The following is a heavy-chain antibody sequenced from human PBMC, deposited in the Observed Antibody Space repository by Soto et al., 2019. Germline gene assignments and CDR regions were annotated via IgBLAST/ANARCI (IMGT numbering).Heavy chain of an antibody. D-gene: IGHD3-16*02. Sequence: VQLVESGGGVVQPGRSLRLSCAASGFTFSSYGMHWVRQAPGKGLEWVAVIWYDGSNKYYADSVKGRFTISRDNSKNTLYLQMNSLRAEDTAVYYCARDGRYGFSLDPWGQGTLVTVSS. CDR2: IWYDGSNK. J-gene: IGHJ5*02. V-gene: IGHV3-33*01. CDR1: GFTFSSYG. CDR3: ARDGRYGFSLDP.